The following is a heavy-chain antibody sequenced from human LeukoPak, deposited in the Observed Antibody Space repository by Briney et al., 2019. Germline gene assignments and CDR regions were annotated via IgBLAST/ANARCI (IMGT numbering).Heavy chain of an antibody. Sequence: ASVNVSCKASGYTFTSYGISWVRQAPGQGLEWMGWISAYNGNTNYAQKLQGRVTMTTDTSTSTAYMELRSLRSDDTAVYYCARDPLGSGYYRRYYYGMDVWGQGTTVTASS. D-gene: IGHD3-3*01. J-gene: IGHJ6*02. CDR2: ISAYNGNT. V-gene: IGHV1-18*04. CDR1: GYTFTSYG. CDR3: ARDPLGSGYYRRYYYGMDV.